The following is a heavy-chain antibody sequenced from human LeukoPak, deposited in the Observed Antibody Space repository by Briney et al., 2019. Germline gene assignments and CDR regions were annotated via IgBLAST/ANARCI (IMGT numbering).Heavy chain of an antibody. Sequence: GGSLRLSCAASGFTFSDYYMSWIRQAPGKGLEWVSYISSSGSTIYYADSVKGRFTISRDNSKNTLYLQMNSLRAEDTAVYYCARELGYSYGYYFDYWGQGTLVTVSS. CDR1: GFTFSDYY. J-gene: IGHJ4*02. D-gene: IGHD5-18*01. CDR3: ARELGYSYGYYFDY. V-gene: IGHV3-11*04. CDR2: ISSSGSTI.